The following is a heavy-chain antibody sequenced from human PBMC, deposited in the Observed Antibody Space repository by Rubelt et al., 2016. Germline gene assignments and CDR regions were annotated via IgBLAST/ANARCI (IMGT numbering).Heavy chain of an antibody. CDR1: GFAFNDYA. CDR2: ISWNSGSI. V-gene: IGHV3-9*01. Sequence: QLVESGGGLVQPGRSLRLSCTASGFAFNDYAMHWVRQAPGKGLEWVSGISWNSGSIAYADSVKGRFTISRDNARSSLHLQMKSLRAEDTAVYYCAKVGRGSHYPHWYFDLWGRGTLVTVSS. CDR3: AKVGRGSHYPHWYFDL. D-gene: IGHD1-26*01. J-gene: IGHJ2*01.